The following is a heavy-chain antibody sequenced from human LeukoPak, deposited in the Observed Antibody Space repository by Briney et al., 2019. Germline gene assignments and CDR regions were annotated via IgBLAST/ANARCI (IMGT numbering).Heavy chain of an antibody. J-gene: IGHJ3*02. Sequence: PSETLSLTCTVSGGSISSGGYYWSWIRQPPGKGLEWIGYIYYSGSTYYNPSLKSRVTISVDTSKNQFSLKLSSVTAADTAVYYCARAGDYYDSSGYYWGAFDIWGQGTMVTVSS. CDR1: GGSISSGGYY. CDR3: ARAGDYYDSSGYYWGAFDI. V-gene: IGHV4-30-4*01. CDR2: IYYSGST. D-gene: IGHD3-22*01.